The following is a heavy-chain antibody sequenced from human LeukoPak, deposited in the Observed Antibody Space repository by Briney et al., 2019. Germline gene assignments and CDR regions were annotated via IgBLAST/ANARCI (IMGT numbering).Heavy chain of an antibody. V-gene: IGHV4-30-2*01. D-gene: IGHD6-19*01. CDR2: IYHSGST. CDR1: GGSISSGGYY. Sequence: PSETLSLTCTVSGGSISSGGYYWSWIRQPPGKGLEWIGYIYHSGSTYYNPSLKSRVTISVDRSKNQFSLKLSSVTAADTAVYYCARVAGTGYWFDPWGQGTLVTVSS. J-gene: IGHJ5*02. CDR3: ARVAGTGYWFDP.